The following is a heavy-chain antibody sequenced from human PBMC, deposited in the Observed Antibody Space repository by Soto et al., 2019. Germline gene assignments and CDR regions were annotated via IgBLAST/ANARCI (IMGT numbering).Heavy chain of an antibody. CDR1: GYTFTSYG. J-gene: IGHJ4*02. Sequence: QVQLVQSGAEVKKPGASVKVSCKASGYTFTSYGFSWVRQAPGQGLEWMGWISAYNGNTNYAQKLQGRVTMTTDTSTSTAYMELRSLRSDDTAVYYCARDRRFLEWLLRSFDYWGQGTLVTVSS. CDR2: ISAYNGNT. CDR3: ARDRRFLEWLLRSFDY. V-gene: IGHV1-18*01. D-gene: IGHD3-3*01.